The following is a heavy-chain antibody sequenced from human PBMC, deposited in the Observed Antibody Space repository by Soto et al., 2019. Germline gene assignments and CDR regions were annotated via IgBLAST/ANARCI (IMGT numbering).Heavy chain of an antibody. CDR3: ARPGGYYYYYGMDV. J-gene: IGHJ6*02. CDR2: IIPIFGTA. CDR1: GGTFTTIA. Sequence: QVKLVKSGPEVKKPGSSVKVSCRPSGGTFTTIAISWVRKAPGKGLGWMGGIIPIFGTANYAQKFQGRVTITADESTSTAYMELSSLRSEDTAVYYCARPGGYYYYYGMDVWGQGTTVTVSS. V-gene: IGHV1-69*01.